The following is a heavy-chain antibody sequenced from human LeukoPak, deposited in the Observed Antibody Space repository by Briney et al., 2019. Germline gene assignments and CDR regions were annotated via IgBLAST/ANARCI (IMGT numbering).Heavy chain of an antibody. Sequence: GGSLRLSCAASGFTFGSSWMHWVCQAPEKGLEWVADIKCDGSEKYYVDSVKGRLTISRDNAKNSPYLQVNSLRAEDMTVYYCVRGEAITMIVVVITINYWGQGTLVTVSS. V-gene: IGHV3-52*01. CDR1: GFTFGSSW. CDR3: VRGEAITMIVVVITINY. J-gene: IGHJ4*02. CDR2: IKCDGSEK. D-gene: IGHD3-22*01.